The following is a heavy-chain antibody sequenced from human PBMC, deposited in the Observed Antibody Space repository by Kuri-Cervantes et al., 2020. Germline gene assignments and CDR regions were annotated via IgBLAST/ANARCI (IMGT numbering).Heavy chain of an antibody. CDR2: IYWYDDK. CDR1: GFSLRTSGVG. CDR3: AHHGYYYGMYV. V-gene: IGHV2-5*01. J-gene: IGHJ6*02. Sequence: GPTLVNPPQTLTLTCTFSGFSLRTSGVGVGWIRQPPGKALEWLAFIYWYDDKRYIPSLKSRLTITKDTSKNQVVLTMTNMDPVDTATYYCAHHGYYYGMYVWGQGTTVTVSS.